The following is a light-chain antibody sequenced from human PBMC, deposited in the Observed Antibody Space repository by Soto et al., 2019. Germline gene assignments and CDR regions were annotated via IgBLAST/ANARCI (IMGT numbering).Light chain of an antibody. CDR3: QQHISWPLT. CDR2: DAS. J-gene: IGKJ4*01. V-gene: IGKV3-11*01. Sequence: EIVLTQSPATLSLSPGERATHSCRASQSVTNSLAWYQQKPGQAPRLLVYDASNRATGIPTRFSGSGSGTDFTLTIINLDPEDFAVHYCQQHISWPLTFGGGTKVEIK. CDR1: QSVTNS.